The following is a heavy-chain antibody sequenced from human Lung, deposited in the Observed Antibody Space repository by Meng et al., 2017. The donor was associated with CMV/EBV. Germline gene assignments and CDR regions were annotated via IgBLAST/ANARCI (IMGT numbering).Heavy chain of an antibody. CDR3: AREEAMVGYYTNWFDA. D-gene: IGHD5-18*01. CDR1: GFTFSRYW. J-gene: IGHJ5*02. CDR2: IKQDGSEK. V-gene: IGHV3-7*01. Sequence: GGSXRLXXAASGFTFSRYWMSWVRQAPGKGLEWVANIKQDGSEKYYVDSVKGRFTISRDNAKNSLYLQMNSLRAEDTGVYYCAREEAMVGYYTNWFDAWGQGALVTVSS.